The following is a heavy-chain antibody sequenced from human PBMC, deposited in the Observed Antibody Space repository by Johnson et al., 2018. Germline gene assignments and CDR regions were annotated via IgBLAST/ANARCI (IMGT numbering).Heavy chain of an antibody. CDR1: GFTFDDYA. CDR3: AKDILDFWSGGALDI. D-gene: IGHD3-3*01. Sequence: EVQLLETGGGLVQPGRSLRLSCAASGFTFDDYAMHWVRQAPGKGLEWVSGISWNSGSIGYADSVKGRFTISRDNAKNSLYLRMNSLRAEDTALYYCAKDILDFWSGGALDIWGQGTMVTVSS. J-gene: IGHJ3*02. CDR2: ISWNSGSI. V-gene: IGHV3-9*01.